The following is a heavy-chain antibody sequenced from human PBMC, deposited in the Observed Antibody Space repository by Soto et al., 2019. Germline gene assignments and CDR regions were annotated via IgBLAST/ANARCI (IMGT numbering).Heavy chain of an antibody. CDR3: ARVTFGSFYQDS. J-gene: IGHJ4*02. CDR1: GFIFSDYY. CDR2: ISSSSSYT. D-gene: IGHD3-16*01. V-gene: IGHV3-11*06. Sequence: GGSLRLSXAASGFIFSDYYMSWIRQAPGKGLEWVSYISSSSSYTNYADSVKGRFTISRDNAKNSLSLQMNSLRAEDTAVYYCARVTFGSFYQDSWGQGTLVTVSS.